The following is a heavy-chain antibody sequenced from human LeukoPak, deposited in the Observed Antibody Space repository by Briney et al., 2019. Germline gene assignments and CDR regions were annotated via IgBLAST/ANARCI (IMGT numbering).Heavy chain of an antibody. J-gene: IGHJ4*02. Sequence: PSETLSLTCTVSGGSISSSSYYWGWIRQPPGKGLEWIGSIYYSGSTYYNPSLKSRVTISVDTSKNQFSLKLSSVTAADTAVYYCARFKSGGSLSWGQGTLVTVSS. V-gene: IGHV4-39*07. CDR1: GGSISSSSYY. CDR3: ARFKSGGSLS. D-gene: IGHD2-15*01. CDR2: IYYSGST.